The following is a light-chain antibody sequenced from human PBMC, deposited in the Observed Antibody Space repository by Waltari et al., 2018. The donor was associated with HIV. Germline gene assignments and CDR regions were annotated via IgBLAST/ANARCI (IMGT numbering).Light chain of an antibody. Sequence: DIQMTQSPSTLSASVGERVTITCRASQTISSWLAWYQQKPGKAPKVLIYRASSLESGAPSRFSGSGSGTEFTLTISSLQPDDFATYYCQQYSSYSPLTFGGGTKVEIK. J-gene: IGKJ4*01. CDR2: RAS. V-gene: IGKV1-5*03. CDR3: QQYSSYSPLT. CDR1: QTISSW.